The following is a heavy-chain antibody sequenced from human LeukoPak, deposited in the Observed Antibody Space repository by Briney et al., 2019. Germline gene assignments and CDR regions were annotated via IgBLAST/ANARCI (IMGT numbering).Heavy chain of an antibody. J-gene: IGHJ6*02. CDR3: ARDCRAHIVVVPAGYYGMDV. V-gene: IGHV1-8*03. D-gene: IGHD2-2*01. Sequence: GASVKVSCKASGYTFTSYYMHWVRQATGQGLEWMGWMNPNSGNTGYVQKFQGRVTITADKSTSTAYMELSSLRSEDTAVYYCARDCRAHIVVVPAGYYGMDVWGQGTTVTVSS. CDR2: MNPNSGNT. CDR1: GYTFTSYY.